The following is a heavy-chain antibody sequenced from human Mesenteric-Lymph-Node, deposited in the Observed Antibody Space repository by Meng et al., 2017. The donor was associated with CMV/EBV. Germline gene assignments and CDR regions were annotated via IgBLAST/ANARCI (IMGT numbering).Heavy chain of an antibody. CDR3: ARDRIVVVPAAPIAAAAYYYYGMDV. D-gene: IGHD2-2*01. CDR2: IYYSGST. CDR1: GGSISSSSYY. V-gene: IGHV4-39*07. Sequence: SETLSLTCTVSGGSISSSSYYWGWIRQPPGKGLEWIGSIYYSGSTYYNPSLKSRVTISVDTSKNQFSLKLSSVTAADTAVYYCARDRIVVVPAAPIAAAAYYYYGMDVWGQGTTVTVSS. J-gene: IGHJ6*02.